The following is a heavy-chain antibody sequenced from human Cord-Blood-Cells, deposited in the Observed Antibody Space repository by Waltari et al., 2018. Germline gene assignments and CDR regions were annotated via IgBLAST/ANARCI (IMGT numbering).Heavy chain of an antibody. Sequence: QLQLQESGPGLVKPSETPSLTCTVSGGSISSSSYYWGWIRQPPGKGLEWIGSIYYSGSTYYTPSLKSRVTISVDTSKNQFSLKLSSVTAADTAVYYCARREAFDIWGQGTMVTVSS. V-gene: IGHV4-39*01. J-gene: IGHJ3*02. CDR2: IYYSGST. CDR3: ARREAFDI. CDR1: GGSISSSSYY.